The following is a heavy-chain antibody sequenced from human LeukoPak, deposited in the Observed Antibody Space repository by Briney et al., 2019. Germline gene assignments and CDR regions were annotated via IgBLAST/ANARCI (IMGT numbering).Heavy chain of an antibody. CDR2: IYYSGST. V-gene: IGHV4-59*08. CDR3: ARFNWNRLFDY. CDR1: GGSISSYY. J-gene: IGHJ4*02. Sequence: SETLSLTRTVSGGSISSYYWSWIRQPPGKGLEWIGYIYYSGSTNYNPSLKSRVTISVDTSKNQFSLKLSSVTAADTAVYYCARFNWNRLFDYWGQGTLVTVSS. D-gene: IGHD1-1*01.